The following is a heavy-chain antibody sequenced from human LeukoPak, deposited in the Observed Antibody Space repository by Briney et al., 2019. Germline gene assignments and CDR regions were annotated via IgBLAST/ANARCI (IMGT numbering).Heavy chain of an antibody. D-gene: IGHD6-6*01. CDR2: IIPIFGTA. CDR3: ARVLFGSSSFDY. CDR1: GGTFSSYA. Sequence: GASVKVSCKASGGTFSSYAISWVRQAPGQGLEWMGGIIPIFGTANYAQKFQGRVTITADKSTSTAYMELSSLRSEDTAVYYCARVLFGSSSFDYWGQGTLVTVSS. J-gene: IGHJ4*02. V-gene: IGHV1-69*06.